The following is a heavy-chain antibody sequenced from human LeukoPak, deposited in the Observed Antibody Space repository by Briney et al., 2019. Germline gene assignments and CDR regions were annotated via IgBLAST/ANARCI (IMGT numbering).Heavy chain of an antibody. J-gene: IGHJ4*02. Sequence: PGGSLRLSCAASGFTFSTSWMSWVRQAPGKGLEWVPNIKQDGSEKYYVDSVKGRFTISRDNAENSLYLQMNSLRAEDTAVYYCVTSSGRYNWGQGTLVTVST. V-gene: IGHV3-7*05. D-gene: IGHD6-19*01. CDR1: GFTFSTSW. CDR2: IKQDGSEK. CDR3: VTSSGRYN.